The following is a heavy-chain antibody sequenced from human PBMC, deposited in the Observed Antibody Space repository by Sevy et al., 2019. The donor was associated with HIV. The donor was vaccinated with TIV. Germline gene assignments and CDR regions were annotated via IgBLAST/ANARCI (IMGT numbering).Heavy chain of an antibody. Sequence: ASVKVSCKASGYTFTGYYMHWVRQAPGQGLEWMGWINPNSGGTNYAQKVQGRVTMTRDTSISTAYMELSRLRSDETAVYYCARERVYCSGVSCKPGGWFDPWGQGTLVTVSS. CDR1: GYTFTGYY. CDR2: INPNSGGT. D-gene: IGHD2-15*01. J-gene: IGHJ5*02. V-gene: IGHV1-2*02. CDR3: ARERVYCSGVSCKPGGWFDP.